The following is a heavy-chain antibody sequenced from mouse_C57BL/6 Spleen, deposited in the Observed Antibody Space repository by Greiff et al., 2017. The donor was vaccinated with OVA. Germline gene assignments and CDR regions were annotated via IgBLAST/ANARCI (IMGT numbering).Heavy chain of an antibody. CDR1: GFTFSDYG. J-gene: IGHJ3*01. V-gene: IGHV5-17*01. CDR2: ISSGSSTI. Sequence: DVQLQESGGGLVKPGGSPKLSCAASGFTFSDYGMHWVRQAPEKGLEWVAYISSGSSTIYYADTVKGRFTISRDNAKNTLFLQMTSLRSEDTAMYYCASPYSNYGAWFAYWGQGTLVTVSA. CDR3: ASPYSNYGAWFAY. D-gene: IGHD2-5*01.